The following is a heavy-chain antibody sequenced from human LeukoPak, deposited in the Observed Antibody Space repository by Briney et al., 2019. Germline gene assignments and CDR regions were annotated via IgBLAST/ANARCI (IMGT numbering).Heavy chain of an antibody. CDR3: ARDPYGSGAFYI. V-gene: IGHV3-66*01. D-gene: IGHD3-10*01. J-gene: IGHJ3*02. Sequence: GGSLRLSCAASGFTFSAYAMSWVRQAPGKGLEWVSAIYTDGRTYYADSVKGRFTISRDNSKNTLYLQMNSLRAEDTAVYFCARDPYGSGAFYIWGQGTMIAVSS. CDR2: IYTDGRT. CDR1: GFTFSAYA.